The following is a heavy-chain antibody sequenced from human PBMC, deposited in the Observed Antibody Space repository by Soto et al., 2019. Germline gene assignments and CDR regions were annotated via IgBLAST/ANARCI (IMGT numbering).Heavy chain of an antibody. Sequence: EVQLLESGGGLVQPGGSLRLSCVASGFTFSSYAMSWVRQAPGKGLEWVSAISGSGGSTYYAGSVKGRFTISRDNSNNTLYLQMSSLRAEDTAVYYCARVIGHAFDIWGQGTMVTVSS. CDR2: ISGSGGST. CDR1: GFTFSSYA. V-gene: IGHV3-23*01. J-gene: IGHJ3*02. CDR3: ARVIGHAFDI.